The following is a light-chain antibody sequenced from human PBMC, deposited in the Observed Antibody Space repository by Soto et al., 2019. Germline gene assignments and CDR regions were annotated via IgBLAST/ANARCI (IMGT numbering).Light chain of an antibody. CDR2: EVS. J-gene: IGLJ1*01. Sequence: QSALTQPASVSGSPGQSITISCTGTSSDVGYYNLVSWYQQQPGKSPKLMIYEVSKRPSGVSNRFSGSKSANTASLTISGLQAEDEADYYCCTYAGSSTYVFGPGTKLTVL. CDR1: SSDVGYYNL. V-gene: IGLV2-23*02. CDR3: CTYAGSSTYV.